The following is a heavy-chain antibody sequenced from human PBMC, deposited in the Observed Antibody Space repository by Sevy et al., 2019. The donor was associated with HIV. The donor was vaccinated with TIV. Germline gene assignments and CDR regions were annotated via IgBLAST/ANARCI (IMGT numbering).Heavy chain of an antibody. Sequence: GGSLRLSCAASGFTFSSYSMNWVRQAPGKGLEWVSSISSSSSYIYYADSVKGRFTISRDNAKNSLYLQMNSLRAEDTAVYYCARIPAAGVYYYYYYMDVWGKGTTVTVSS. D-gene: IGHD6-13*01. CDR2: ISSSSSYI. V-gene: IGHV3-21*01. CDR3: ARIPAAGVYYYYYYMDV. J-gene: IGHJ6*03. CDR1: GFTFSSYS.